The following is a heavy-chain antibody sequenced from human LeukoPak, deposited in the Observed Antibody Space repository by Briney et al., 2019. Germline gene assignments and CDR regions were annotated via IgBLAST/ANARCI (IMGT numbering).Heavy chain of an antibody. CDR1: GFTFSSYD. Sequence: PGGSLRLSCAASGFTFSSYDMHWVHQATGKGLEWVSAIGTAGDPYYPGSVKGRFTISRENARNSLYLQMNSLRAGDTAVYYCARYCSSTSCDTDGMDVWGKGTTVTVSS. D-gene: IGHD2-2*02. V-gene: IGHV3-13*05. J-gene: IGHJ6*04. CDR2: IGTAGDP. CDR3: ARYCSSTSCDTDGMDV.